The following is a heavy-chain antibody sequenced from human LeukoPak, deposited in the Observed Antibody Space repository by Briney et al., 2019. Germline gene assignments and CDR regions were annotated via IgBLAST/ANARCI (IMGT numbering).Heavy chain of an antibody. J-gene: IGHJ5*02. V-gene: IGHV3-30*02. Sequence: GGSLRLSCAAYGFTFSYYGMHWVRQAPGKGLEWVAFIRYDGNDKFYAESVKGRFTISRDTSRNTLYLQMNSLRPEDTAVYYCAKDLMRDRWFGESWGQGTLVTVSS. CDR2: IRYDGNDK. CDR3: AKDLMRDRWFGES. CDR1: GFTFSYYG. D-gene: IGHD3-10*01.